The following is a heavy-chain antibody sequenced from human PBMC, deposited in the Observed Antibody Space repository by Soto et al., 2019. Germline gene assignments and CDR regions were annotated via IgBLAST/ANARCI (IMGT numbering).Heavy chain of an antibody. Sequence: QVPLVESGGGVVQPGRSLRLSCVGSGFPFWHYGMHWVRQAPGKGLEWVAVIWSDGKKESYADFVKGRFAISRDNFKDTLYLQMNSLSAENTAVYYCARDRDGGWFHMDVWGQGTTVTVSS. J-gene: IGHJ6*01. CDR3: ARDRDGGWFHMDV. V-gene: IGHV3-33*01. CDR2: IWSDGKKE. CDR1: GFPFWHYG. D-gene: IGHD6-19*01.